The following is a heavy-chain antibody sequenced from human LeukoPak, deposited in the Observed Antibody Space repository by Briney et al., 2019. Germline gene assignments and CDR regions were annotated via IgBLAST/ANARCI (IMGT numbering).Heavy chain of an antibody. CDR3: ATIPYGSGIIDY. CDR2: INPNSGGT. J-gene: IGHJ4*02. D-gene: IGHD3-10*01. V-gene: IGHV1-2*02. Sequence: EASVKVSCKASGYTFTDYYIHWVRQAPGQGLECMGWINPNSGGTNYAQKFQGRVTMTRDTSISTAYMEVSSLRSDDTAVYYCATIPYGSGIIDYWGQGTLVTVSS. CDR1: GYTFTDYY.